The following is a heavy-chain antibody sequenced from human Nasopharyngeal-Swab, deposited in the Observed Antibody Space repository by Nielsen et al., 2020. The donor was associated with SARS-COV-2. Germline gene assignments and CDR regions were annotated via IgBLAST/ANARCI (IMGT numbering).Heavy chain of an antibody. V-gene: IGHV4-34*01. CDR3: ARVLIGTPAYGSGTIDY. D-gene: IGHD3-10*01. Sequence: WIRQSPGKGLEWIGEINHSGSTNYNPSLKSRVTISVDTSKNQFSLKLSSVTAADTAVYYCARVLIGTPAYGSGTIDYWGQGTLVTVSS. J-gene: IGHJ4*02. CDR2: INHSGST.